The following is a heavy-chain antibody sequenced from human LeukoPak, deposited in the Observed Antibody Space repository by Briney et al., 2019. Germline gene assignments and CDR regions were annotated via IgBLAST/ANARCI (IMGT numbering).Heavy chain of an antibody. CDR1: GLRFSDYY. CDR2: ISGSGGST. Sequence: GGSLRLSCAASGLRFSDYYVSWIRQAPGKGLEWVSAISGSGGSTYYADSVKGRFTISRDNSKNTLYLQMNSLRVEDTAVYYRARVIGWDEPFDLWGHGTLVTVSS. D-gene: IGHD1-26*01. CDR3: ARVIGWDEPFDL. V-gene: IGHV3-23*01. J-gene: IGHJ3*01.